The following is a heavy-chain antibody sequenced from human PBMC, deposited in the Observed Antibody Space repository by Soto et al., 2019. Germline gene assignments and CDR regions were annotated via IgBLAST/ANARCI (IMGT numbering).Heavy chain of an antibody. CDR3: AKGLAAAAGKAEYFQH. D-gene: IGHD6-13*01. CDR1: GLTFSSYA. V-gene: IGHV3-23*01. CDR2: ISGSGGST. Sequence: PGGSLRLSCAASGLTFSSYAMSWIRQAPGKGLEWVSAISGSGGSTYYADSVKGRFTISRDNSKNTLYLQMNSLRAEDTAVYYCAKGLAAAAGKAEYFQHWGQGTLVTVSS. J-gene: IGHJ1*01.